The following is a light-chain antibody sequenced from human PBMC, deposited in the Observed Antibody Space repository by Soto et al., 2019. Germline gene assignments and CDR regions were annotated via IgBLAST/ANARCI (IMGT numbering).Light chain of an antibody. CDR3: QQYYSYPTT. Sequence: AIRMTQSLSSLSASTGDRVTITCRASQGISSYLAWYQQKPGKAPKLLIYAASTLQSGVPSRFSGSGSGTDFTLTISCLQSEDFATYYCQQYYSYPTTFGQGTKVDI. CDR2: AAS. J-gene: IGKJ1*01. CDR1: QGISSY. V-gene: IGKV1-8*01.